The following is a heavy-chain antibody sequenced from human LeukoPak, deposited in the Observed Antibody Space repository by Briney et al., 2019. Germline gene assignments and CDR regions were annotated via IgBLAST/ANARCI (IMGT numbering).Heavy chain of an antibody. D-gene: IGHD3-22*01. CDR1: GGSISSYY. V-gene: IGHV4-59*01. CDR2: IYYSGST. CDR3: AQGSGFYYDY. J-gene: IGHJ4*02. Sequence: SETLSLTCTVSGGSISSYYWSWIRQPPGKGLEWIGYIYYSGSTNYNPSLKSRVTISVDTSKNQFSLKLSSVTAADTAVYYCAQGSGFYYDYWGQGTLVTVSS.